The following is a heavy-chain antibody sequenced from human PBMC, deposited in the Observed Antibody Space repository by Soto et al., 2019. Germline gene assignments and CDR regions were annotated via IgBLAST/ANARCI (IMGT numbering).Heavy chain of an antibody. CDR2: FDPEDGET. D-gene: IGHD2-15*01. V-gene: IGHV1-24*01. Sequence: ASVKVSCKVSGYTLTDLSMHWVRQAPGKGLEWMGGFDPEDGETIYAQKFQGRVTMTEDTSTDTAYMELSSLRSEDTAVYYCATDRSRGGYCSGGSCYSSLGAFDIWGQGTMVTVSS. J-gene: IGHJ3*02. CDR1: GYTLTDLS. CDR3: ATDRSRGGYCSGGSCYSSLGAFDI.